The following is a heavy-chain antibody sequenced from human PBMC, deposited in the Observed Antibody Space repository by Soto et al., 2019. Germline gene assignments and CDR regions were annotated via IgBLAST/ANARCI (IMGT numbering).Heavy chain of an antibody. CDR2: INPSGGST. D-gene: IGHD6-13*01. Sequence: QVQLVQSGAEVKKPGASVKVSCKASGYTFTSYYMHWVRQAPGQGLEWMGIINPSGGSTSYAQKCRGRVRMKRATSTSTAYIELSSLRSEETAVYYGARMIVAAAGTAYWGRGTLVTVSS. CDR1: GYTFTSYY. V-gene: IGHV1-46*03. CDR3: ARMIVAAAGTAY. J-gene: IGHJ4*02.